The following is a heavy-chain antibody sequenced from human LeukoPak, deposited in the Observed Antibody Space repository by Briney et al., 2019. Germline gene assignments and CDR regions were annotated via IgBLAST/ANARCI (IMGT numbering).Heavy chain of an antibody. V-gene: IGHV4-59*11. CDR1: GASISSHY. J-gene: IGHJ4*02. CDR2: INYRGNT. CDR3: ARTAAGSSGNY. D-gene: IGHD6-6*01. Sequence: PSETLSLTCTVSGASISSHYWSWIRQPPGKGLEWIGYINYRGNTEYSPSLRSRVTISADTSKNQVSLRLTSVTATDTAVYYCARTAAGSSGNYWGQGTLATVSS.